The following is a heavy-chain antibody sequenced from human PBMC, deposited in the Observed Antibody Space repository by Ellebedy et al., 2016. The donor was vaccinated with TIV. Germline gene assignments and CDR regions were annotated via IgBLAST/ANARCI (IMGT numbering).Heavy chain of an antibody. CDR1: GYTFSNYG. Sequence: ASVKVSCKASGYTFSNYGISWVRQAPGKGLEWMGWISAYNGATKYSRRFQGRVTMTVDTSTTTAYMDLRSLRSNDTAVYYCARNIAVDDYWGQGTLVIVSA. D-gene: IGHD6-19*01. J-gene: IGHJ4*02. V-gene: IGHV1-18*04. CDR3: ARNIAVDDY. CDR2: ISAYNGAT.